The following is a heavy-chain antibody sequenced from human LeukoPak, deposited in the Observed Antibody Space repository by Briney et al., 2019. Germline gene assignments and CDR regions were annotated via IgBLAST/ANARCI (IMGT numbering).Heavy chain of an antibody. CDR1: GSTFSSYG. Sequence: GGSLRLSCAASGSTFSSYGMHWVRQAPGKGLEWVAVISYDGSNKYYADSVKGRFTISRDNSKNTLYLQMNSLRAEDTAVYYSAKGHAFDIWGQGTMVTVSS. V-gene: IGHV3-30*18. J-gene: IGHJ3*02. CDR2: ISYDGSNK. CDR3: AKGHAFDI.